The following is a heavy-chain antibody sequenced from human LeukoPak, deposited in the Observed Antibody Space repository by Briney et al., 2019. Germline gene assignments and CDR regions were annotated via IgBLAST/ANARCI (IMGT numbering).Heavy chain of an antibody. Sequence: GGSLRLSCAASGFTFSAYAMHWVRQAPGKGLEWVALISYDGSNKYYADSVKGRFTISRDNSKNTLYLQMNSLRAEDTAMYYCARGGTRALTFDYWGRGALVTVSS. CDR2: ISYDGSNK. CDR3: ARGGTRALTFDY. D-gene: IGHD3-16*01. CDR1: GFTFSAYA. V-gene: IGHV3-30-3*01. J-gene: IGHJ4*02.